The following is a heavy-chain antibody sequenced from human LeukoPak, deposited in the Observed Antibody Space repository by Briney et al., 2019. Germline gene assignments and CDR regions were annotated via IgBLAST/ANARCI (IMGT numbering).Heavy chain of an antibody. CDR1: GGSISSSSYY. Sequence: SETLSLTCTVSGGSISSSSYYWGWIRQPPRKGLEWIGSIYYTGSTYYNPSLKSLVTISVDTSKNQVSLKLSSVTAADTAVYYCARVNWAQDYYYYYMDVWGKGTTVTISS. CDR2: IYYTGST. CDR3: ARVNWAQDYYYYYMDV. V-gene: IGHV4-39*07. D-gene: IGHD3-16*01. J-gene: IGHJ6*03.